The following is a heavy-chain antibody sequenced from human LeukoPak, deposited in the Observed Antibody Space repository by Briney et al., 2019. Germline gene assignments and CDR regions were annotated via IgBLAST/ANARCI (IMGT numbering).Heavy chain of an antibody. CDR3: ARRGGFRGSSISCYKH. V-gene: IGHV4-34*01. CDR2: INHSGST. Sequence: SETLSLTCAVYGGSFSNYHWSWIRQPPGQGLEWIGEINHSGSTNYNPSLKSRVTISVDTSKNQFSLKLTSVTAADTAVYYCARRGGFRGSSISCYKHWGQGTLVTVSS. CDR1: GGSFSNYH. D-gene: IGHD2-2*01. J-gene: IGHJ4*02.